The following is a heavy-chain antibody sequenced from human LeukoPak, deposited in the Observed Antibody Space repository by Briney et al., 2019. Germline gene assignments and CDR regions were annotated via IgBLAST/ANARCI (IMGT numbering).Heavy chain of an antibody. V-gene: IGHV4-4*09. CDR1: RGSSSGCC. CDR2: IYTSGST. D-gene: IGHD1-7*01. Sequence: LEDLAVTWAEARGSSSGCCWSWIRQHPGKRLEWIGYIYTSGSTNYNPSLKSRVTISVDTSKNQFSLKLSSVTAADTAVYYCARHALLGNYVPFDYWGQGTLVTVSS. CDR3: ARHALLGNYVPFDY. J-gene: IGHJ4*02.